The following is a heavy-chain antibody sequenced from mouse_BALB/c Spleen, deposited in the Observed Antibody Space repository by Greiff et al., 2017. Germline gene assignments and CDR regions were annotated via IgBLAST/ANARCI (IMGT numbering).Heavy chain of an antibody. CDR1: GYTFTSYW. Sequence: LQQPGSELVRPGASVKLSCKASGYTFTSYWMHWVKQRPGQGLEWIGDIYPGSGSTNYNEKFKSKATLTVDTSSSTAYMQLSSLASEDSALYYCARSPVAMDYWGQGTTVTVSS. CDR3: ARSPVAMDY. J-gene: IGHJ4*01. V-gene: IGHV1S22*01. CDR2: IYPGSGST.